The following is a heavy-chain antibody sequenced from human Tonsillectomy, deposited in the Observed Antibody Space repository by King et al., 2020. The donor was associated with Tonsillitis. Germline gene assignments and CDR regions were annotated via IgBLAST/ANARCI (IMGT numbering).Heavy chain of an antibody. CDR3: ARVLFGYSYGYGFDY. Sequence: VQLVESGGGLIQPGGSLRLSCAASGFTVSSNYMSWVRQAPGKGLEWVSVIYSGGSTYYADSVKGRFTISRDNSKNTLYLQMNSLRAEDTAVYYCARVLFGYSYGYGFDYWGQGTLVTVSS. D-gene: IGHD5-18*01. V-gene: IGHV3-53*01. CDR2: IYSGGST. J-gene: IGHJ4*02. CDR1: GFTVSSNY.